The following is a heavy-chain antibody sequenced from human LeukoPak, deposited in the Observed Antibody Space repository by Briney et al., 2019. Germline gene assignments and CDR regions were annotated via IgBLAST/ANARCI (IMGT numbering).Heavy chain of an antibody. CDR1: GFTFSSYS. CDR3: ARRGGYFDWLLPFDY. J-gene: IGHJ4*02. D-gene: IGHD3-9*01. CDR2: ISGSGGST. Sequence: GGSLRLSCAASGFTFSSYSMNWVRQAPGKGLEWVSAISGSGGSTYYADSVKGRFTISRDNSKNTLYLQMNSLRAEDTAVYYCARRGGYFDWLLPFDYWGQGTLVTVSS. V-gene: IGHV3-23*01.